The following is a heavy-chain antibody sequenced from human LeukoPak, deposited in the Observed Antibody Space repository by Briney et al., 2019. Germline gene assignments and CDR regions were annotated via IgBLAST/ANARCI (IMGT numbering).Heavy chain of an antibody. CDR1: GGSISSSSYY. Sequence: PSETLSLTCTVSGGSISSSSYYWGWIRQPPGKGLEWIGSIYYSGSTYYNPSLKSRVTISVDTSKNLFSLKLSSVTAADTAVYYCARHVLSGSYYGFDYWGQGTLVAVSS. CDR3: ARHVLSGSYYGFDY. D-gene: IGHD1-26*01. CDR2: IYYSGST. V-gene: IGHV4-39*01. J-gene: IGHJ4*02.